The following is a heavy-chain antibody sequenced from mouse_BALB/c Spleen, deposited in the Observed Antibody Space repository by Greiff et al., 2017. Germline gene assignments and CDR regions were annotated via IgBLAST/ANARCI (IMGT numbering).Heavy chain of an antibody. Sequence: DVMLVESGPGLVKPSQSLSLTCSVTGYSITSGYWNWFRKFPGNKLEYLGYISYSGSTYYNPSLKSRISIIRDTSKNQYYLQLNTVTTEDTATYDCASRTTVVAWYFDDWGEGTTVTVSS. J-gene: IGHJ1*01. V-gene: IGHV3-8*02. D-gene: IGHD1-1*01. CDR2: ISYSGST. CDR1: GYSITSGY. CDR3: ASRTTVVAWYFDD.